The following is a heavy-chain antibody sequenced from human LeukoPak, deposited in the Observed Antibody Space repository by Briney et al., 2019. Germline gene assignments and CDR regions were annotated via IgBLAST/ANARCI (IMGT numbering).Heavy chain of an antibody. V-gene: IGHV4-4*02. D-gene: IGHD3-10*01. CDR1: GGSISSSNW. Sequence: SGTLSLTCAVSGGSISSSNWWSWVRQPPGKGLGWIGEIYHSGSTNYNPSLKSRVTISVDKSKNQFSLKLSSVTAADTAVYYCARARSMVRGVIISGLNWFDPWGQGTLVTVSS. J-gene: IGHJ5*02. CDR3: ARARSMVRGVIISGLNWFDP. CDR2: IYHSGST.